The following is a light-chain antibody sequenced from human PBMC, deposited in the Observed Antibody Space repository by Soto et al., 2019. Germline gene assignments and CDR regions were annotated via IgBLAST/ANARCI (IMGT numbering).Light chain of an antibody. Sequence: DIQMTQSPSSVSASVGDRVTITCRASHGISSWVAWYQQKPWKAPKLLIYGASSLQSGVPSRFSGSASATDFTLTISSLQPEDSATYYCQQANNFPITFGGGTKVEIK. CDR1: HGISSW. CDR2: GAS. J-gene: IGKJ4*01. CDR3: QQANNFPIT. V-gene: IGKV1-12*01.